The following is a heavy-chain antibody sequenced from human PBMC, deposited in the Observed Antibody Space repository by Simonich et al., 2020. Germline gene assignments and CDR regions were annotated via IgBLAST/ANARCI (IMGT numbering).Heavy chain of an antibody. J-gene: IGHJ5*02. CDR2: INPNSGGT. CDR3: ARAFYSGSYSFDP. D-gene: IGHD1-26*01. Sequence: VQLVQSGAEVKKPGASVKVSCKASGYTFTGYYMHWVRQAPGQGREWMGWINPNSGGTNYEQKFQGRVTMTRDTSISTAYMELSRLRSDDTAVYYCARAFYSGSYSFDPWGQGTLVTVSS. CDR1: GYTFTGYY. V-gene: IGHV1-2*02.